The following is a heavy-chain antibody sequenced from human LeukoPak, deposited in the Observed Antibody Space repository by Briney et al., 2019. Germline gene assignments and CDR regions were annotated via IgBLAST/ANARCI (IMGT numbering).Heavy chain of an antibody. CDR3: AKVARDYDILTGYYPGWFDP. CDR2: ISGSGGST. D-gene: IGHD3-9*01. V-gene: IGHV3-23*01. J-gene: IGHJ5*02. Sequence: PGGSLRLSCAASGFTFSSYAMSWVRRAPGKGLEWVSAISGSGGSTYYADSVKGRFTISRDNSKNTLYLQMNSLGAEDTAVYYCAKVARDYDILTGYYPGWFDPWGQGTLVTVSS. CDR1: GFTFSSYA.